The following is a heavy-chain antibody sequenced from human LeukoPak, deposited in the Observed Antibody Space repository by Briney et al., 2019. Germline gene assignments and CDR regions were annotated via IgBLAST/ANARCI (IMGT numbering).Heavy chain of an antibody. CDR3: ARPYDSSGYSSNYYFDY. Sequence: SETLSLTCTVSGGSISSYYWSWIRQPPGEGLEWIGYIYYSGSTNYNPSLKSRVTISVDTSKNQFSLKLSSVTAADTAVYYCARPYDSSGYSSNYYFDYWGQGTLVTVSS. CDR1: GGSISSYY. CDR2: IYYSGST. V-gene: IGHV4-59*12. D-gene: IGHD3-22*01. J-gene: IGHJ4*02.